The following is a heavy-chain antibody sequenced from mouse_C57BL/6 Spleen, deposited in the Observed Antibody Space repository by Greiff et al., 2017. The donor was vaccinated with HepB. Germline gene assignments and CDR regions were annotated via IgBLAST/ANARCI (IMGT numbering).Heavy chain of an antibody. CDR1: GFNIKDDY. CDR2: IDTENGDT. V-gene: IGHV14-4*01. D-gene: IGHD2-4*01. CDR3: TTDDYDVGYYYAMDY. J-gene: IGHJ4*01. Sequence: VQLKQSGAELVRPGASVKLSCTASGFNIKDDYMHWVKQRPEKGLEWIGWIDTENGDTEYASKFQGKATITADTSSNTAYLQISSLTSEDTAVYYSTTDDYDVGYYYAMDYWGQGTSVTVAS.